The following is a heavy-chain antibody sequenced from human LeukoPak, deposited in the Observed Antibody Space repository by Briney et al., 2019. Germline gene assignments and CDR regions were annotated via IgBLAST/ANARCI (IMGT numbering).Heavy chain of an antibody. Sequence: PVGSLRLSCAASGFTFDDYGMSWVRQAPGKGLEWVSGINWNGGSTGYADSVKGRFTISRDNAKNSLYLQMNSLRAEDTALYYCARERAVAGTFNYFDYWGQGTLVTVSS. CDR1: GFTFDDYG. J-gene: IGHJ4*02. V-gene: IGHV3-20*04. CDR3: ARERAVAGTFNYFDY. CDR2: INWNGGST. D-gene: IGHD6-19*01.